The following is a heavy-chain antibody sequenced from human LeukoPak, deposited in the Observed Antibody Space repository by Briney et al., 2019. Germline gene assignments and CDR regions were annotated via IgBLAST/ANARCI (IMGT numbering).Heavy chain of an antibody. CDR2: ISSSSSYI. D-gene: IGHD6-19*01. CDR3: ARDAGSAWISWFDS. V-gene: IGHV3-21*01. Sequence: PGGSLRLSCAASGFTFSSYSMNWVRQAPGKGLEWVSSISSSSSYIYYADSVKGRFTISRYNAKNSLYLQMNSLRAEDTAVYYCARDAGSAWISWFDSWGQGSLVAVSS. CDR1: GFTFSSYS. J-gene: IGHJ5*01.